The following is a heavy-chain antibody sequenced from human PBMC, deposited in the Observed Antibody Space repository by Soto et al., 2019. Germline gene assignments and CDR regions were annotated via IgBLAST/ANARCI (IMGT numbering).Heavy chain of an antibody. CDR2: INPNSGGT. Sequence: ASVKVSCKASGYTFTGYYMHWVRQAPGQGLEWMGWINPNSGGTNYAQKFQGRVTMTRDTSISTAYMELSRLRSDDTAVYYCASPVDCSGGSCYRPYYCYGMDVWGQGTTVTVSS. CDR3: ASPVDCSGGSCYRPYYCYGMDV. J-gene: IGHJ6*02. CDR1: GYTFTGYY. D-gene: IGHD2-15*01. V-gene: IGHV1-2*02.